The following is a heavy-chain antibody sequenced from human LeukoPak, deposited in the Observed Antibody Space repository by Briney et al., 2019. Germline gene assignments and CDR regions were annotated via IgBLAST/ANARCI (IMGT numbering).Heavy chain of an antibody. J-gene: IGHJ5*02. Sequence: ASVTVSCKASGGTFSSSSISWVRQAPGQGLEWMGWISAYNGNTNYAQKLQGRVTMTTDTSTSTAYMELRRLRSDDTAVYYCARGVGDYYDSSGYDWFDPWGQGTLVTVSS. CDR3: ARGVGDYYDSSGYDWFDP. CDR2: ISAYNGNT. V-gene: IGHV1-18*01. D-gene: IGHD3-22*01. CDR1: GGTFSSSS.